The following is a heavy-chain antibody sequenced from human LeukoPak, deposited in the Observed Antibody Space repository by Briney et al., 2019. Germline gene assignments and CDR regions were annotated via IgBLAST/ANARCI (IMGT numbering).Heavy chain of an antibody. J-gene: IGHJ4*02. CDR1: GFTFSSYA. D-gene: IGHD3-10*01. CDR3: ATRGGQWFGALLQYYFDY. Sequence: GGSLRLSCAASGFTFSSYAMSWVRQAPGKGLEWVSAISGSGGSTYYADSVKGRFTISRDNSKNTLYLQMNSLRAEDTAVYYCATRGGQWFGALLQYYFDYWGQGTLVTVSS. CDR2: ISGSGGST. V-gene: IGHV3-23*01.